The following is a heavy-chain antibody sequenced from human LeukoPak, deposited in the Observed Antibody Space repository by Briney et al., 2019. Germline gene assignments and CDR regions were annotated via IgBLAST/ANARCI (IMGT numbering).Heavy chain of an antibody. CDR3: ARGNTAMVI. J-gene: IGHJ4*02. CDR2: IYHSGST. D-gene: IGHD5-18*01. Sequence: SETLSLTCTVTGYSISSGYYWGWIRQPPGKGLEWIGSIYHSGSTYYNPSLKSRVTISVDTSKNQFSLKLSSVTAADTAVYYCARGNTAMVIWGQGTLVTVSS. CDR1: GYSISSGYY. V-gene: IGHV4-38-2*02.